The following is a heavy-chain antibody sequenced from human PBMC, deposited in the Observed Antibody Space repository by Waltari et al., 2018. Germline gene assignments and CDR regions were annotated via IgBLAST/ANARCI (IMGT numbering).Heavy chain of an antibody. CDR2: IGTAGDT. CDR1: GFTSSSYD. Sequence: EVQLVESGGGLVQPGGSLRLSCAASGFTSSSYDMHWVRQATGKGLGWVSGIGTAGDTYYLGSVKGRFTISRENAKNSLYLQMNSLRAGDTAMYYCARATTYAFDIWGQGTMVTVSS. CDR3: ARATTYAFDI. V-gene: IGHV3-13*01. J-gene: IGHJ3*02.